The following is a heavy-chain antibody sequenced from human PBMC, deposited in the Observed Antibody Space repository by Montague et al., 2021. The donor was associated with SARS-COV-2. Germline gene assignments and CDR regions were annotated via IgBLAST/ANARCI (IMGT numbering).Heavy chain of an antibody. J-gene: IGHJ2*01. CDR1: GGHYF. V-gene: IGHV4-59*01. CDR3: ARIVVVTYSHFDL. D-gene: IGHD3-22*01. CDR2: IYYSGTT. Sequence: SETLSLTCTVSGGHYFWRWIRQPPGKGLEWIGHIYYSGTTKYNPSLESRVTISLDTSKNQLSLRLSSVTAADTAVYYCARIVVVTYSHFDLWGRGTLVTVSS.